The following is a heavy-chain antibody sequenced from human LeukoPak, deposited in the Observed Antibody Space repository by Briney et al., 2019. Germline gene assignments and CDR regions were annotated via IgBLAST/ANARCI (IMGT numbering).Heavy chain of an antibody. CDR2: IYYIENT. J-gene: IGHJ4*02. D-gene: IGHD1-1*01. CDR3: ATWRTAKTGFDY. V-gene: IGHV4-39*01. Sequence: SETLSLTCTVSGGSINSSSYYWGWIRQPPGEGLEWIGSIYYIENTYYNPSLKSRVTISVDTSKNQFSLKLSSVTAADTAVYYCATWRTAKTGFDYWGQGTLVTVSS. CDR1: GGSINSSSYY.